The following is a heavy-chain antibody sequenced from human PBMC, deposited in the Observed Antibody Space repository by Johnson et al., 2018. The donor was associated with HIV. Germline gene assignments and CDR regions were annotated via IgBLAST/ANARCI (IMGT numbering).Heavy chain of an antibody. Sequence: VQLVESGGGVVQPGRSLRLSCAASGFTFSSYAMHWVRQAPGKGLEWVAVISYDGSNKYYADSVKGRFTISSDNSKNTLYLQMNSLRAEDTAVYYCAKGEDYYDSSGYAVVAFDIWGQGTMVTVSS. CDR3: AKGEDYYDSSGYAVVAFDI. V-gene: IGHV3-30*04. CDR1: GFTFSSYA. J-gene: IGHJ3*02. CDR2: ISYDGSNK. D-gene: IGHD3-22*01.